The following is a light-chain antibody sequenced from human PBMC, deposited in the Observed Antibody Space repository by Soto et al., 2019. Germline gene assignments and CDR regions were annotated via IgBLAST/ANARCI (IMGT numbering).Light chain of an antibody. CDR1: QSVSSK. V-gene: IGKV3-15*01. J-gene: IGKJ1*01. Sequence: EILMTQSPATLSVSPGEGATLSCRASQSVSSKLAWYQPKPGQAPRLLIYGASTRATGIPARFSGSGSGTEFTLIISSLQSEDSAVYYCQQYNSWLWTFGQGTKVDIK. CDR2: GAS. CDR3: QQYNSWLWT.